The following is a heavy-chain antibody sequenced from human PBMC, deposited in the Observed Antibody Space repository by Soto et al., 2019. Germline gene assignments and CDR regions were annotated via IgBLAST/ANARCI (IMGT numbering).Heavy chain of an antibody. V-gene: IGHV1-69*06. D-gene: IGHD3-10*01. CDR1: GGTFSSYA. Sequence: SVKVSCKASGGTFSSYAISWVRQAPGQGLEWMGGIIPIFGTANYAQKFQGRVTITADKSTSTAYMELSSLRSEDTAVYYCASRASGSYYLLIYYYYGMDVWGQVTTVTVSS. CDR3: ASRASGSYYLLIYYYYGMDV. J-gene: IGHJ6*02. CDR2: IIPIFGTA.